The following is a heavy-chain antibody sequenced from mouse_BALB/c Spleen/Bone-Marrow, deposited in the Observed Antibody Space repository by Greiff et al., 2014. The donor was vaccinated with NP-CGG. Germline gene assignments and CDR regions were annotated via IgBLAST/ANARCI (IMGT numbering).Heavy chain of an antibody. V-gene: IGHV5-17*02. CDR1: GFTFSSFG. D-gene: IGHD6-5*01. CDR2: ISSGSSTF. Sequence: EVQVVESGGGLVQPGGSRKLSCAASGFTFSSFGMHWVRQAPEKGLEWVAYISSGSSTFYYADKVKGRFTVARDNPKNTLFLQMTGLRSEDTAIDDCAREGCAYAGVDYWGQGTTLTVSS. J-gene: IGHJ2*01. CDR3: AREGCAYAGVDY.